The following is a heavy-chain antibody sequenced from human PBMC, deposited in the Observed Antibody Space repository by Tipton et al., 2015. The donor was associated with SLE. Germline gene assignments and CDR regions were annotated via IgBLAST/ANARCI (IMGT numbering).Heavy chain of an antibody. Sequence: TLSLTCTVSGDSVKSRYWIWGRPPAGRGLEWLAYRFHDGNINYNPSLKTRLTMSVDTSRDQFSLTLNSVTAADTGIYYCARGREWNWSPYYMDVWGKGTTVTVSS. D-gene: IGHD1-1*01. V-gene: IGHV4-59*02. J-gene: IGHJ6*03. CDR2: RFHDGNI. CDR1: GDSVKSRY. CDR3: ARGREWNWSPYYMDV.